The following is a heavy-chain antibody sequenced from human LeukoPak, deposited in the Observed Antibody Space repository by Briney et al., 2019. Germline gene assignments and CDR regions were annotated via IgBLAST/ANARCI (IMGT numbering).Heavy chain of an antibody. Sequence: PSETLSLTCAVYGESSFSSYYWSWIRQTPGGALEWIGEINHSGYTNYNPSLKSRVTLSIDTSKNQSSLRLNSVTAADTAVYYCSRQVVGNDYWGQGTLATVSS. D-gene: IGHD3-22*01. CDR2: INHSGYT. CDR3: SRQVVGNDY. V-gene: IGHV4-34*01. J-gene: IGHJ4*02. CDR1: GESSFSSYY.